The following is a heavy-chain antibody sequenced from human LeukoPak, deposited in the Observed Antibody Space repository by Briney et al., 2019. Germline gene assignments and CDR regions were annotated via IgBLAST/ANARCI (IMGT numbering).Heavy chain of an antibody. D-gene: IGHD2-2*01. CDR3: ARYALNWFDP. CDR1: GGSISNYY. Sequence: SETLSLTCTVSGGSISNYYWSWIPQSPGKGLEWIGYIYYSGGTNHNPSFKSRVTISVDMSKNQFSLKLSSVTAADTAMYYCARYALNWFDPWGQGTLVTVSS. J-gene: IGHJ5*02. V-gene: IGHV4-59*08. CDR2: IYYSGGT.